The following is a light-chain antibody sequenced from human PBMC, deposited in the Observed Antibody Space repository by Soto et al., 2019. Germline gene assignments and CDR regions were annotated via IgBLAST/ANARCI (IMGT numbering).Light chain of an antibody. CDR3: QQYGSTPLYT. Sequence: EIVLTQSPGTLSLSPGERATLSSRASQSVSSSYLAWYQQKPGQAPRRLMYGASSRATGIPDRFSGSGSGTDFPLTISRLEPEDFAVYYCQQYGSTPLYTFGQGTKLEIK. CDR1: QSVSSSY. CDR2: GAS. V-gene: IGKV3-20*01. J-gene: IGKJ2*01.